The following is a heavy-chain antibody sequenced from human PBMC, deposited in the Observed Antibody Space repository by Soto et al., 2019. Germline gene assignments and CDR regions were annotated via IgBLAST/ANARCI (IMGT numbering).Heavy chain of an antibody. CDR1: GGSISSSSYY. V-gene: IGHV4-39*01. D-gene: IGHD5-12*01. Sequence: SETLSLTCTVSGGSISSSSYYWGWIRQPPGKGLEWIGSIYYSGSTYYNPSLKSRVTISVDTSKNQFSLKLSSVTAADTAVYYCASRPHSGFDPGAFDIWGQGTMVTVSS. J-gene: IGHJ3*02. CDR3: ASRPHSGFDPGAFDI. CDR2: IYYSGST.